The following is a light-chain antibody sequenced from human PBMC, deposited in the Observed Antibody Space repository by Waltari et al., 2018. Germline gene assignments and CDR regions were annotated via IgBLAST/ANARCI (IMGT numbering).Light chain of an antibody. J-gene: IGKJ4*01. CDR3: QQYGSSLVT. V-gene: IGKV3-20*01. Sequence: EIVLTPSPDTLSLSPADRATFSCRASQWVTSSYLAWYQQKPGQAPRLLIYAASARATGIPDRFSGSGSGTDFTLTISRLEPEDFAVYFCQQYGSSLVTFGGGTEVEIK. CDR1: QWVTSSY. CDR2: AAS.